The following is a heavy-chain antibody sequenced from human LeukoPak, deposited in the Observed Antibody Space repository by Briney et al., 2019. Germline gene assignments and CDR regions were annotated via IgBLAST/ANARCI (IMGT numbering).Heavy chain of an antibody. J-gene: IGHJ5*02. D-gene: IGHD6-13*01. CDR2: IYYSGST. CDR1: GGSISSGGYY. CDR3: ARYSSSWYERGWFDP. Sequence: PSETLSLTCTVSGGSISSGGYYWSWIRQHPGKGLEWIGYIYYSGSTYYNPSLKSRVTISVDTSKNQFSLKLSSVTAADTAVYYCARYSSSWYERGWFDPWGQGTLVTVSS. V-gene: IGHV4-31*03.